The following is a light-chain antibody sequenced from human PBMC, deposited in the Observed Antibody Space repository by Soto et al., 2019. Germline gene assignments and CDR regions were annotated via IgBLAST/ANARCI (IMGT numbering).Light chain of an antibody. J-gene: IGLJ2*01. CDR1: GSSIGTNT. Sequence: QLVLTQPPSASGTPGQRVTISCSGSGSSIGTNTVNWYRQLPGTAPKLLIYGDNQRPSGVPDRFSGSKSGTSASLAISGLQSEDEAEYFCAAWDGSLNNVLFGGGTKDTVL. CDR2: GDN. V-gene: IGLV1-44*01. CDR3: AAWDGSLNNVL.